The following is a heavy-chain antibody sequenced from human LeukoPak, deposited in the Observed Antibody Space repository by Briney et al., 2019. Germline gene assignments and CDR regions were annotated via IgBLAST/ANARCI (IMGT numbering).Heavy chain of an antibody. J-gene: IGHJ4*02. D-gene: IGHD3-22*01. CDR1: GFTFSNFG. V-gene: IGHV4-39*01. CDR2: IYYSGST. Sequence: GSLRLSCAASGFTFSNFGMSWIRQPPGKGLEWIGSIYYSGSTYYNPSLKSRVTISVDTSKNQFSLKLSSVTAADTAVYYCARHLSYYYDSSGYLPACDYWGQGTLVTVSS. CDR3: ARHLSYYYDSSGYLPACDY.